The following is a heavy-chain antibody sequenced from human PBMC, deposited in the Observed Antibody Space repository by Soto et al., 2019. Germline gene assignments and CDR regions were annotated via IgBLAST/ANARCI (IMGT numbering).Heavy chain of an antibody. Sequence: PGGSLRLSCVASDFTFSTYSMNWVRQAPGKGLEWVAYISATSNHIYYADSLKGRFTISRDNAKSSLYLHMNSLRAEDTAVYFCARGSITIFGGGMDVWGQGTTATV. CDR1: DFTFSTYS. J-gene: IGHJ6*02. CDR3: ARGSITIFGGGMDV. CDR2: ISATSNHI. V-gene: IGHV3-21*01. D-gene: IGHD3-3*01.